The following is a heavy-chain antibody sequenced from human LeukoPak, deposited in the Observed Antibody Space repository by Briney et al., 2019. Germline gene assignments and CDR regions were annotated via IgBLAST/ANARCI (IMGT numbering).Heavy chain of an antibody. CDR3: ARGREVVVVAATIGYYYYYGMDV. J-gene: IGHJ6*04. Sequence: PSETLSLTCAVYGGSFSSYYWSWLRQPPGKGLEWIGEINHSGSTNYNPSLKSRVTISVDTSKNQFSLKLSSVTAADTAVYYCARGREVVVVAATIGYYYYYGMDVWGKGTTVTVSS. CDR1: GGSFSSYY. CDR2: INHSGST. D-gene: IGHD2-15*01. V-gene: IGHV4-34*01.